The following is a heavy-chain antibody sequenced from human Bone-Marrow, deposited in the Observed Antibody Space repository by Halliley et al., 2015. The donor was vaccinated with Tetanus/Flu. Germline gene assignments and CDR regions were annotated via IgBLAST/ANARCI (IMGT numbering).Heavy chain of an antibody. CDR2: IYYNGPP. D-gene: IGHD3-10*01. CDR3: AVSKGGTYYYFLDY. V-gene: IGHV4-30-2*01. Sequence: EWFAYIYYNGPPYYTPSLQTRVTFSLDESNTQFSLRLSSVPAADTALYYCAVSKGGTYYYFLDYWGQGTLVTVSS. J-gene: IGHJ4*02.